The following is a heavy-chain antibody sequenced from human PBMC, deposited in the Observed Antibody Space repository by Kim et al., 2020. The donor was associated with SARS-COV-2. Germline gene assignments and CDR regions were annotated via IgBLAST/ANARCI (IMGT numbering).Heavy chain of an antibody. CDR1: GFTFSSHG. CDR2: ISDSAGNT. V-gene: IGHV3-23*01. Sequence: GGSLRLSCAASGFTFSSHGMSWVRQAPGKGLEWVSHISDSAGNTYYKDSVKGRFTISRDISKNTLYLQMNSLRAEDTAIYYCAKGFCGGGTCYRFEYWGQGTLVTVSS. CDR3: AKGFCGGGTCYRFEY. J-gene: IGHJ4*02. D-gene: IGHD2-15*01.